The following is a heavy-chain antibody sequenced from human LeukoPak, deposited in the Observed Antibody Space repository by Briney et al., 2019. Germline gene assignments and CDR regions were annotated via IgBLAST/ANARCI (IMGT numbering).Heavy chain of an antibody. J-gene: IGHJ3*02. CDR3: ARDRGGDYAFDI. CDR1: GFTFSSYA. V-gene: IGHV3-30*04. Sequence: PGRSLRLSCAASGFTFSSYAMHWVRQAPGKGLEWVAVISYDGSNKYYADSVKGRFTISRDNSKNTLYLQMNSLRGEDTAVYYCARDRGGDYAFDIWGQGTMVTVSS. D-gene: IGHD2-21*02. CDR2: ISYDGSNK.